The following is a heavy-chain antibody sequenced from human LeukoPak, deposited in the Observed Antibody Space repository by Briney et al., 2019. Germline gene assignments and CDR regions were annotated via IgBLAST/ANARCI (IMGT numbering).Heavy chain of an antibody. CDR3: ARDRAGTYYFDY. V-gene: IGHV3-66*01. D-gene: IGHD6-13*01. CDR2: IYSGGST. J-gene: IGHJ4*02. CDR1: GFXVSSNY. Sequence: PGGSLRLSCVASGFXVSSNYMSWVRQAPGKGLEWISVIYSGGSTYYADSVKGRFTISRDNSKNTLYLQMNSLRAEDTAVYYCARDRAGTYYFDYWGQGTLVTVSS.